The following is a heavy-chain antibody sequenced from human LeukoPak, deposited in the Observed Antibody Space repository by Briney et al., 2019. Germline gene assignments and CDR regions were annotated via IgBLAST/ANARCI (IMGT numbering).Heavy chain of an antibody. V-gene: IGHV3-23*01. Sequence: PGGSLRLSCAASGFTFSNYAMNWVRQAPGKGLEWVSAISGSGGSTYYADSVKGRFTISRDNSKKTLYLQVNSLRAEDTAVYYCAKEGGYPNRYFHHWGQGTLVTVSS. J-gene: IGHJ1*01. CDR2: ISGSGGST. CDR1: GFTFSNYA. CDR3: AKEGGYPNRYFHH. D-gene: IGHD3-22*01.